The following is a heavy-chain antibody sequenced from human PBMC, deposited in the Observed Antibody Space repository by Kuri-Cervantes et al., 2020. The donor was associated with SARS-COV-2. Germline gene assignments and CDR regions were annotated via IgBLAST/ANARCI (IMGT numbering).Heavy chain of an antibody. CDR3: EKETNYDVSRCYYSPDD. V-gene: IGHV3-30*18. CDR1: GFPFSTYG. D-gene: IGHD3-22*01. Sequence: GGSLRLSCAASGFPFSTYGMHWFRQPPGKGREWVAVIAYDGSNKYYVDSVKGRFTISRDNSKNTLYLQMISLRAEDTAVYYCEKETNYDVSRCYYSPDDWGQGTTVTVSS. J-gene: IGHJ6*02. CDR2: IAYDGSNK.